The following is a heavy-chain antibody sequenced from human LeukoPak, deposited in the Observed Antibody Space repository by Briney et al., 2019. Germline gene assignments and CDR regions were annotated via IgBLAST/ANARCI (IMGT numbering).Heavy chain of an antibody. CDR2: IIPILRSA. Sequence: ASVKVSCKTSGVTFSNNSITWVRQAPGQALEWLGGIIPILRSASYAQKFRGRLRMTSDESTTTAYMELSSLSSDDTAMYFCARARTSIRFTDSFDIWSQGTLVTVSS. CDR1: GVTFSNNS. D-gene: IGHD2-21*01. J-gene: IGHJ3*02. CDR3: ARARTSIRFTDSFDI. V-gene: IGHV1-69*13.